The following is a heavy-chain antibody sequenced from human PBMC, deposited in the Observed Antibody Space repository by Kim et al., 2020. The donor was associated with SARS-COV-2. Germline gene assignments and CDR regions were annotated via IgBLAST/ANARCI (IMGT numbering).Heavy chain of an antibody. CDR3: ARDNGMYDRANDYVILDY. CDR2: IWYDGTNK. CDR1: GFTFSSYG. Sequence: GGSLRLSCAASGFTFSSYGMHWVRQAPGKGLEWVAVIWYDGTNKFYADSVKGRFTISRDNSKNTLFLQMNSLRAEDTAVYYCARDNGMYDRANDYVILDYWGQGTLVTLSS. J-gene: IGHJ4*02. D-gene: IGHD3-16*01. V-gene: IGHV3-33*01.